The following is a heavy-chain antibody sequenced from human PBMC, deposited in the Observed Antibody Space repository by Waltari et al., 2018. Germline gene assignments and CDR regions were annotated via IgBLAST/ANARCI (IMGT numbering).Heavy chain of an antibody. J-gene: IGHJ4*02. Sequence: QVQLQQWGAGLLKPSETLSLTCAVYGGSFSGYYWSWIRQPPGKGLEWIGEINHSGSTNYNPSLKSRVTISVDTSKNQFSLKLSSVTAADTAVYYCARPNLLRLGEFNYWGQGTLVTVSS. CDR3: ARPNLLRLGEFNY. D-gene: IGHD3-16*01. V-gene: IGHV4-34*01. CDR1: GGSFSGYY. CDR2: INHSGST.